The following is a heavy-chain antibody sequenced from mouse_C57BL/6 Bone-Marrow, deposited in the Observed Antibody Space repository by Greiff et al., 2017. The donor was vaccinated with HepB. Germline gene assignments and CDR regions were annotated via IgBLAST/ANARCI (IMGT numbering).Heavy chain of an antibody. CDR2: ISSGGSYT. CDR1: GFTFSSYG. CDR3: ERHVSY. Sequence: EVQVVESGGDLVKPGGSLKLSCAASGFTFSSYGMSLVRQTPDKRLEWVATISSGGSYTYYPDSVKGRFTISRDNDKNTLYLQMSSLKSEDTAMYYCERHVSYWGQGTLVTVTA. V-gene: IGHV5-6*01. J-gene: IGHJ3*01.